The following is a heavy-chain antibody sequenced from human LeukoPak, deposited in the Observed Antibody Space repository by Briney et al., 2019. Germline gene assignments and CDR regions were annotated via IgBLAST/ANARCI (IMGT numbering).Heavy chain of an antibody. Sequence: GASVKVSCRVSGYTLTELSMHWVRQAPGEGLEWMGSFAPEDGETIYAQKFQGRVTITRDTSASTAYMELSSLRSEDTAVYYCARDLRIVVVTATRDAFDIWGQGTMVTVSS. D-gene: IGHD2-21*02. V-gene: IGHV1-24*01. CDR1: GYTLTELS. CDR2: FAPEDGET. J-gene: IGHJ3*02. CDR3: ARDLRIVVVTATRDAFDI.